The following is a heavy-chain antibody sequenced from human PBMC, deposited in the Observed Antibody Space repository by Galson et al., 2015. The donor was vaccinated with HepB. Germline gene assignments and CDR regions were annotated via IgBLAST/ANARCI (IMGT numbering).Heavy chain of an antibody. V-gene: IGHV3-23*01. J-gene: IGHJ4*02. CDR2: ISDSGGHA. D-gene: IGHD3-22*01. Sequence: SLRLSCAASGFIVSSNYAMSWVRQTPGKGLEWVSAISDSGGHAYYPTSVKGRFTISRDNSKNTLYLQMNSLRVEDTGVYKCARQSGYDSSGYGYWGQGTLVTVSS. CDR1: GFIVSSNYA. CDR3: ARQSGYDSSGYGY.